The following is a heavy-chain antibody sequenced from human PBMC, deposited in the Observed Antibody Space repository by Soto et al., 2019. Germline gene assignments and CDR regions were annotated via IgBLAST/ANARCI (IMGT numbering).Heavy chain of an antibody. CDR1: GFTFSTFSTYW. Sequence: GGSLRLSCAASGFTFSTFSTYWMSWVRQAPGKGLEWVANINQDGSTIYYADSVKGRFTISRDNAKNSLYLQMNSLRAEDTAVYYCARDGNMFRGVMWSWGQGTLVTVSS. D-gene: IGHD3-10*01. J-gene: IGHJ5*02. CDR2: INQDGSTI. V-gene: IGHV3-7*01. CDR3: ARDGNMFRGVMWS.